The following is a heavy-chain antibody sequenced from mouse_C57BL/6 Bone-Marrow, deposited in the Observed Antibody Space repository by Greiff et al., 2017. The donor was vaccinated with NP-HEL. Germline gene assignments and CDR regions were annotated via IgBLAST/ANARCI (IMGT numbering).Heavy chain of an antibody. CDR3: ARHPPYGNPLDMDC. Sequence: EVKLVESGGDLVKPGGSLKLSCAASGFTFSSYGMSWVRQTPDKRLEWVATISSGGSYTYYPDSVKGRFTISRDNAKNTLYLQMSSLKAEDTAMYYCARHPPYGNPLDMDCWGQGTSVTVSS. CDR2: ISSGGSYT. V-gene: IGHV5-6*01. J-gene: IGHJ4*01. D-gene: IGHD2-1*01. CDR1: GFTFSSYG.